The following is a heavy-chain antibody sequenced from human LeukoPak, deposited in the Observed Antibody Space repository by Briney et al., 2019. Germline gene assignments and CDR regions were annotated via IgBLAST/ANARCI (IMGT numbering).Heavy chain of an antibody. CDR1: GFTFSSYA. CDR3: ARDRQGSRNWFDP. J-gene: IGHJ5*02. CDR2: ISYDGSNK. D-gene: IGHD2-15*01. Sequence: GSLRLSCAASGFTFSSYAMHWVRQAPGKGLEWVAVISYDGSNKYYADSVKGRFTISRDNSKNTLYLQMNSLRAEDTAVYYCARDRQGSRNWFDPWGQGTLVTVSS. V-gene: IGHV3-30-3*01.